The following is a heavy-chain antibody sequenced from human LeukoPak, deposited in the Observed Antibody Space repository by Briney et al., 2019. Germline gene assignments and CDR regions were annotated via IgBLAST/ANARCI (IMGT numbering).Heavy chain of an antibody. V-gene: IGHV4-39*07. J-gene: IGHJ5*02. Sequence: SETLSLTCTVSGGSISSRSNYWGWIRQPPAKGLEWIGSLYYSGSTSYNPSLKSRVTMSVDTSKNQFSLRLKSVTDADTAMYYCAKGYTNGANQEVWLDPWGQGTLVTVSS. D-gene: IGHD2-8*01. CDR2: LYYSGST. CDR3: AKGYTNGANQEVWLDP. CDR1: GGSISSRSNY.